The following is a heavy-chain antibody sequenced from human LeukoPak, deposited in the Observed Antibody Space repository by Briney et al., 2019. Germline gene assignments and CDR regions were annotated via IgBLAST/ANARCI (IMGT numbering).Heavy chain of an antibody. V-gene: IGHV1-18*01. CDR1: GYTFTSYG. CDR2: ISAYNGNT. CDR3: ARPRNYYGSGSGFDY. J-gene: IGHJ4*02. D-gene: IGHD3-10*01. Sequence: ASVKVSCKASGYTFTSYGISWVRQAPGQGLEWMGWISAYNGNTNYAQKLQGRVTMTTDTSTSTAYMELRSLRSDDTAVYYCARPRNYYGSGSGFDYWGQGTLVTVSS.